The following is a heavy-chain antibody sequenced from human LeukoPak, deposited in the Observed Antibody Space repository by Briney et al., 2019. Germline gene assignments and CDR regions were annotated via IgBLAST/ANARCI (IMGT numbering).Heavy chain of an antibody. CDR2: IDPTDSYT. Sequence: GESLKISSKCPAYIFTSYGITCVRQMPGKGLEWMGMIDPTDSYTNYSPSFQGHVTISTDKPISTAYLQWSSLKASDTAIYYCARRGGSSSNFDFWGQGTLVTVSS. V-gene: IGHV5-10-1*01. J-gene: IGHJ4*02. CDR1: AYIFTSYG. D-gene: IGHD6-6*01. CDR3: ARRGGSSSNFDF.